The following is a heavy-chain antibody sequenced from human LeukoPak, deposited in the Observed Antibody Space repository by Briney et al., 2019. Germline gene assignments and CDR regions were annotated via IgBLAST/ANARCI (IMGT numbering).Heavy chain of an antibody. CDR3: ARGTYYYDSSGYYSVPAEYFQH. CDR2: IWYDGSNK. D-gene: IGHD3-22*01. V-gene: IGHV3-33*01. J-gene: IGHJ1*01. CDR1: GFTFSSYG. Sequence: PGGSLRLSCAASGFTFSSYGMHRVRQAPGKGLEWVAVIWYDGSNKYYADSVKGRFTISRGNSKNTLYLQMNSLRAEDTAVYYCARGTYYYDSSGYYSVPAEYFQHWGQGTLVTVSS.